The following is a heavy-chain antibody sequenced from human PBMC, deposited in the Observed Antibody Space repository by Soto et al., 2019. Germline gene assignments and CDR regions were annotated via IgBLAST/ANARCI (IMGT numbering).Heavy chain of an antibody. CDR2: IYYTGRT. CDR1: GDSISRYY. J-gene: IGHJ6*03. V-gene: IGHV4-59*06. D-gene: IGHD3-3*01. Sequence: PSETLSLTCTLSGDSISRYYRRSIRQPPGKGLGWIGYIYYTGRTYYMPSLKSRVIISLDTSKNQFSLKLSSVTAADTAVYYCATLGRFWSGFNYMDVWGRGTTVTVSS. CDR3: ATLGRFWSGFNYMDV.